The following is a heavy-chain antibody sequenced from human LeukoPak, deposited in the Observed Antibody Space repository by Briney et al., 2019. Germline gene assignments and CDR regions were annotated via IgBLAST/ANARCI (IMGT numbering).Heavy chain of an antibody. CDR3: ARDNVDTAMENDY. D-gene: IGHD5-18*01. CDR2: ISSSSSYI. J-gene: IGHJ4*02. CDR1: GFTFSSYS. Sequence: GGSLRLSCAASGFTFSSYSMNWVRQAPGKGLEWVSSISSSSSYIYYADSVKGRFTISRDNAKNSPYLQMNSLRAEDTAVYYCARDNVDTAMENDYWGQGTLVTVSS. V-gene: IGHV3-21*01.